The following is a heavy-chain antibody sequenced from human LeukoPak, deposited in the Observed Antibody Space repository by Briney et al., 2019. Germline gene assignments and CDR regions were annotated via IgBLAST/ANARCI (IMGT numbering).Heavy chain of an antibody. V-gene: IGHV4-59*01. CDR1: GGSISSYY. Sequence: PSETLSLTCTVSGGSISSYYWSWIRQPPGKGLEWIGYIYYSGSTNYNPSLKSRVTISVDTSKNQFSLKLSSVTAADTAVYYCAIGFRWFDPWGQGTLVTVSS. D-gene: IGHD3-10*01. CDR2: IYYSGST. J-gene: IGHJ5*02. CDR3: AIGFRWFDP.